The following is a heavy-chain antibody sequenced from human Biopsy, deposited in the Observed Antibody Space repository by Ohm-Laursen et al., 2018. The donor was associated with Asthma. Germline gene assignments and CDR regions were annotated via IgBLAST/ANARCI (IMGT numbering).Heavy chain of an antibody. CDR3: ARKAGSCISRTCYSLDF. Sequence: SVKVSCKSLGGTFNAYVIGWVRQAPGQGLEWMGGINSVIGTTTYPQKFQDRVTITADDSTSTVYMELSSLRSEDTAVYYCARKAGSCISRTCYSLDFWGQGTLVTVSS. V-gene: IGHV1-69*13. D-gene: IGHD2-2*01. CDR2: INSVIGTT. J-gene: IGHJ4*01. CDR1: GGTFNAYV.